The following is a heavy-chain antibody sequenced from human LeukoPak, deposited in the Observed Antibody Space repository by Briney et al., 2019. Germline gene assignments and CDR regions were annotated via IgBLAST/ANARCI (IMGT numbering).Heavy chain of an antibody. CDR3: ARDVKYSSGWYWFDP. J-gene: IGHJ5*02. Sequence: ASVKVSCKASGYTFTSYGISWVRQAPGQGLEWMGWISAYNGNANYAQKLQGRVTMTTDTSTSTAYMELRSLRSEDTAVYYCARDVKYSSGWYWFDPWGQGTLVIVSS. CDR1: GYTFTSYG. V-gene: IGHV1-18*01. D-gene: IGHD6-19*01. CDR2: ISAYNGNA.